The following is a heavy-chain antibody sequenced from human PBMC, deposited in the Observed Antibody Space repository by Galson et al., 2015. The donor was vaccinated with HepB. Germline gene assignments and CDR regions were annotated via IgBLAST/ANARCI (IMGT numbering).Heavy chain of an antibody. V-gene: IGHV3-33*06. CDR3: AKDPYLYSALAGTMAGFDY. D-gene: IGHD6-19*01. J-gene: IGHJ4*02. CDR1: GFIFRSYG. CDR2: IWYDGSNK. Sequence: SLRLSCAASGFIFRSYGMHWVRQAPGKGLEWLAVIWYDGSNKYYADSVKGRFTISRDNSKNTLYLQMNSLRAEDTALYYCAKDPYLYSALAGTMAGFDYWCQGTLVTVSS.